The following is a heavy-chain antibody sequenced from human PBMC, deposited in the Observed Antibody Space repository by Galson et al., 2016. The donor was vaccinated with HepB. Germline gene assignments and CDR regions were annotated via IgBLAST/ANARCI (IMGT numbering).Heavy chain of an antibody. J-gene: IGHJ4*02. V-gene: IGHV5-51*01. CDR1: GYSFTSYW. D-gene: IGHD5-18*01. CDR3: ARQLAGYSFGDY. Sequence: QSGAEVKKPGESLKISCKGSGYSFTSYWIGWVRQMPGKGLEWMGIIYPGDSHTKYSPSFQGQVNISADKSISTAYLQWNSLKASVTAMYYCARQLAGYSFGDYWGQGTLVTVSS. CDR2: IYPGDSHT.